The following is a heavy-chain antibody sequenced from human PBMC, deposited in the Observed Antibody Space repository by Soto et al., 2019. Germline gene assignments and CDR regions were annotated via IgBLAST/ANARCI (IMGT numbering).Heavy chain of an antibody. V-gene: IGHV3-7*01. CDR3: ARDPGYGALDY. Sequence: EVQPVDSGGDLVQPGGSLRLSCAASGFTFSNYWMTWVRQAPGKGLEWVANINQDGSVKTYLDSVKGRLTISRDNAQDSLYLQMDSLRAEDTAVYYCARDPGYGALDYWGQGTLVTVSA. D-gene: IGHD4-17*01. J-gene: IGHJ4*02. CDR1: GFTFSNYW. CDR2: INQDGSVK.